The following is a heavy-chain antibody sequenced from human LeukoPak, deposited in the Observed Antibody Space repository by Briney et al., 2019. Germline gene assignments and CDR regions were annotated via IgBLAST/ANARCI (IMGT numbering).Heavy chain of an antibody. Sequence: PGGSLRLSCAASGFTLSSNYMSWVRQAPGKGLEWVSVIYSGSSTYYADSVKGRFTISRDNSKNTLYLQMNSLRAEDTAVYYCARMSWYGSGSYFDYWGQGTLVTVSS. CDR2: IYSGSST. J-gene: IGHJ4*02. CDR3: ARMSWYGSGSYFDY. D-gene: IGHD3-10*01. V-gene: IGHV3-66*01. CDR1: GFTLSSNY.